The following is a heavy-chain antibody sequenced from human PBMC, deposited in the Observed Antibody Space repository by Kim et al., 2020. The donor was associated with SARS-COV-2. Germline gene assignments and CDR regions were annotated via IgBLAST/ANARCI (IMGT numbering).Heavy chain of an antibody. CDR1: GFTFSSYA. Sequence: GGSLRLSCAASGFTFSSYAMHWVRQAPGKGLEWVAVISYDGSNKYYADSVKGRFTISRDNSKNTLYLQMNSLRAEDTAVYYCAREGTAMGLYYFDYWGQGTLVTVSS. D-gene: IGHD5-18*01. V-gene: IGHV3-30-3*01. J-gene: IGHJ4*02. CDR3: AREGTAMGLYYFDY. CDR2: ISYDGSNK.